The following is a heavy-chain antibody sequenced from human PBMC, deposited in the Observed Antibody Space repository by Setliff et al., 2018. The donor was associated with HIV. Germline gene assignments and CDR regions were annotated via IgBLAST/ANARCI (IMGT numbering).Heavy chain of an antibody. CDR1: GYTFTAYN. J-gene: IGHJ6*02. D-gene: IGHD1-26*01. V-gene: IGHV1-2*04. CDR2: INPNTGDT. CDR3: ARKRVGFDGIDV. Sequence: ASVKVSCKASGYTFTAYNIQWVRQAPGQGLEWVGWINPNTGDTSYAENLQGWVTLTRDTSISTAYLEVRSDDTAVYYCARKRVGFDGIDVWGQGTTVTV.